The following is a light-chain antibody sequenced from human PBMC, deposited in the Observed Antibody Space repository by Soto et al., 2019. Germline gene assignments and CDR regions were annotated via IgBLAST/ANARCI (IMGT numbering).Light chain of an antibody. CDR1: QSVSSY. CDR3: QQRSNWLT. CDR2: DAS. V-gene: IGKV3-11*01. J-gene: IGKJ4*01. Sequence: EIVLTQSPATLSLSPGERATLSCRASQSVSSYLAWYQQKPGQALRLLIYDASNRATGIPARFSGSGSGTDFTLTISSLEPEDFAVYYCQQRSNWLTFGGGTKVEIK.